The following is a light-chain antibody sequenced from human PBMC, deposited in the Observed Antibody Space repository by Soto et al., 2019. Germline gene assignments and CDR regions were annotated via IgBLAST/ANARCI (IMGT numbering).Light chain of an antibody. J-gene: IGKJ1*01. V-gene: IGKV3-20*01. Sequence: EIVLTQSPGTLYLSPGERATLSCRASQSVSSSYFAWYQQKPGQAPRLIIYGASSRATGIPDRFSCSGSGTDFTLTIIRLEPEDFAVYYCQKYGSLTSSTFGQGTKAEIK. CDR1: QSVSSSY. CDR3: QKYGSLTSST. CDR2: GAS.